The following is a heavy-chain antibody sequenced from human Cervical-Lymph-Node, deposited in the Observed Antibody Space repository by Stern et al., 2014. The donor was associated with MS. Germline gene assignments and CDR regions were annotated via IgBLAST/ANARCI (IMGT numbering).Heavy chain of an antibody. V-gene: IGHV1-69*01. Sequence: QVQLGQSGAEVKKPGSSVKVSCKVSGASFSTNAISWVRQAPGQGLEWMVAIVSIFDKANYAQRFRGRVTIAADESTSTAYLDLSSLRSGDTAVYFCTREHHGGNFASWGQGTLVTVSS. D-gene: IGHD4-23*01. CDR2: IVSIFDKA. CDR1: GASFSTNA. J-gene: IGHJ4*02. CDR3: TREHHGGNFAS.